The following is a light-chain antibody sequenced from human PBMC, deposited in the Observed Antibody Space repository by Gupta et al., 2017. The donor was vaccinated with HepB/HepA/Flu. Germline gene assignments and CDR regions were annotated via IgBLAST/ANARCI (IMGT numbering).Light chain of an antibody. Sequence: SYVLTQPPSVSVAPGEAARSTCGGRNMGSVSVQWYQQKPGQAPVLVLYDGSVRPSGIPERFSGSNSGNTATLTISKVEAGDEADYYCHVWDTSSDPVVFGGGTKLTVL. CDR1: NMGSVS. CDR2: DGS. V-gene: IGLV3-21*02. J-gene: IGLJ2*01. CDR3: HVWDTSSDPVV.